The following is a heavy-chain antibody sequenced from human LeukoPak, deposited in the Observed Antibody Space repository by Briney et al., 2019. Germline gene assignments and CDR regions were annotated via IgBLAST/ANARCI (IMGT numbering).Heavy chain of an antibody. V-gene: IGHV1-46*01. CDR3: ARDQEAFDY. J-gene: IGHJ4*02. CDR1: GYSFTSNY. CDR2: IYPRDGST. Sequence: ASVTVSCKASGYSFTSNYIHWVRQAPGQGLEWMGMIYPRDGSTSYARKFQGRVTVTRDTSTSTVHMELSGLRSEDTAVYYCARDQEAFDYWGQGTLVTVSS.